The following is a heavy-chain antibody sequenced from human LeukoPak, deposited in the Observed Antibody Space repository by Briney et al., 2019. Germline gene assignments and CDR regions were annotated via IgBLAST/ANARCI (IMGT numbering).Heavy chain of an antibody. CDR1: GYTFTSYG. D-gene: IGHD3-3*01. J-gene: IGHJ5*02. V-gene: IGHV1-18*04. CDR2: ISAYNRNT. CDR3: ARDQERSDNWFDP. Sequence: GASVKVSCKASGYTFTSYGINWVRQAPGKGLEWMGWISAYNRNTNYAQKFQGRVTLTTDTSTSTAYMELRSLRSDDTALYYCARDQERSDNWFDPWGQGTLVTVSS.